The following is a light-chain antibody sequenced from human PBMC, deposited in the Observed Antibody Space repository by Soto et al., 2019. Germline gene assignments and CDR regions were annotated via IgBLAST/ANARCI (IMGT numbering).Light chain of an antibody. CDR3: LQYDNLWT. J-gene: IGKJ1*01. V-gene: IGKV3-15*01. CDR2: GAS. CDR1: QSVSSY. Sequence: EIVMTQSPATLSVSPGERATLSCGASQSVSSYLAWYQQKPGQAPRLLIYGASTRATGIPARFSGSGAGTEFTLTISSLQSEDFAVYYCLQYDNLWTFGQGTKVDIK.